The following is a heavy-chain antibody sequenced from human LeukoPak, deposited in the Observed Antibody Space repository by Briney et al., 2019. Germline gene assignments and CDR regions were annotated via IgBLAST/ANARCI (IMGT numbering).Heavy chain of an antibody. CDR1: GFTFRSYG. Sequence: PGGSLRLSCAASGFTFRSYGMHWVRQAPGKGLEWVAVISYDGSNKYYVDSVKGRFTISRDNSKDTLYLQMNSLKTEDTAVYYCITPLPYSAQGGQGTLVTVSS. V-gene: IGHV3-30*03. CDR2: ISYDGSNK. CDR3: ITPLPYSAQ. D-gene: IGHD2-21*01. J-gene: IGHJ4*02.